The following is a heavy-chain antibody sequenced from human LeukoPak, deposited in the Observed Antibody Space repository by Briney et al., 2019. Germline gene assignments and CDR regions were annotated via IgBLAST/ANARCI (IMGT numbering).Heavy chain of an antibody. CDR1: GFTFSTYS. Sequence: MTGGSLRLSCAAYGFTFSTYSMNWVRRAPGKGLEWVSSTSSSSTYIYYADSVKGRFTISRDNAKNSLYLQMNSLRAEDTAVYYCARDPLITYYYDSSGNHADWFDPWGQGTLVTVSS. V-gene: IGHV3-21*01. CDR3: ARDPLITYYYDSSGNHADWFDP. D-gene: IGHD3-22*01. CDR2: TSSSSTYI. J-gene: IGHJ5*02.